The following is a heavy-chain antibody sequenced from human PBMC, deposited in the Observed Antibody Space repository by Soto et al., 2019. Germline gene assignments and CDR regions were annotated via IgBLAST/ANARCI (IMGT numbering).Heavy chain of an antibody. D-gene: IGHD1-1*01. J-gene: IGHJ6*02. V-gene: IGHV1-8*01. CDR1: GYTFTSYD. CDR3: ARGLRWNDPHYYYYYGMDV. CDR2: MNPNSGNT. Sequence: ASVKVSCKASGYTFTSYDINWVRQATGQGLEWMGWMNPNSGNTGYAQKFQGRVTMTRNTSISTAYMELSSLRSEDTAVYYCARGLRWNDPHYYYYYGMDVWGQGTTVTVSS.